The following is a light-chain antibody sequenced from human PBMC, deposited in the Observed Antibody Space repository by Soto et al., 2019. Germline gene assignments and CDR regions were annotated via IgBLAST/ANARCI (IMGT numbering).Light chain of an antibody. CDR1: SSDVGGYNY. CDR3: SSYTNSNSWV. CDR2: EVS. V-gene: IGLV2-14*01. Sequence: QSVLTQPASVSGSPGQSITISCTGTSSDVGGYNYVSWYQQYPGKAPRLMIYEVSNRPSGVSNRFSASKSGNTASLTISGLQAEDAADYYCSSYTNSNSWVFGGGTQLTV. J-gene: IGLJ3*02.